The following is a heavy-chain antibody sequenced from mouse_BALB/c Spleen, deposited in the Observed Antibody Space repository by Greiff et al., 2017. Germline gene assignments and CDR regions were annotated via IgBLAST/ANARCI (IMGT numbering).Heavy chain of an antibody. V-gene: IGHV2-2*02. Sequence: QVQLKESGPGLVQPSQSLSITCTVSGFSLTSYGVHWVRQSPGKGLEWLGVIWSGGSTDYNAAFISRLSISKDNSNSQVFFKMNSLQANDTAMYYCSRKDHYYGYYAMDYWGQGTSVTVSS. CDR2: IWSGGST. CDR3: SRKDHYYGYYAMDY. D-gene: IGHD1-2*01. J-gene: IGHJ4*01. CDR1: GFSLTSYG.